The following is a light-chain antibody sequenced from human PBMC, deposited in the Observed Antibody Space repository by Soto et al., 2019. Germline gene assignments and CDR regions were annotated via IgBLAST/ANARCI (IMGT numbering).Light chain of an antibody. Sequence: QTVVTQEPSFSVSPGGTVTLTCGLSSGSVSTSYYPSWYQQTPGQAPRTLIYSTNTRSSGVPDRFSGSILGNKAALTITGGQADDESDYYCVLYMGSGLWVFGGGTKLTVL. CDR3: VLYMGSGLWV. CDR1: SGSVSTSYY. CDR2: STN. V-gene: IGLV8-61*01. J-gene: IGLJ3*02.